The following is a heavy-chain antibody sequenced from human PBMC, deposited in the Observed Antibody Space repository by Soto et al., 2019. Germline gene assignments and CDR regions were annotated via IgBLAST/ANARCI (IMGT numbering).Heavy chain of an antibody. CDR1: GFTFSSYA. Sequence: QVQLVESGGGVVQPGRSLRLSCAASGFTFSSYAMHWVRQAPGKGLEWVAVISYDGSNKYYADSVKGRFTISRDNSKNKRYLQMNSLRAEDTAVYYCARVHDDSSGYADAFDIWGQGTMVTVSS. CDR2: ISYDGSNK. V-gene: IGHV3-30-3*01. D-gene: IGHD3-22*01. J-gene: IGHJ3*02. CDR3: ARVHDDSSGYADAFDI.